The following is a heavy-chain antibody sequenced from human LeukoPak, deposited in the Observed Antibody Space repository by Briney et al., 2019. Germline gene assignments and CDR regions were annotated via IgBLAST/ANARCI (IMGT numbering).Heavy chain of an antibody. J-gene: IGHJ4*02. Sequence: AGGSLRLSCAASGFTFTTYGVHWVRQAPGKGLEWVAVISYDGSDKYYADSVRGRFTISRDNSKNTLYLQMNSLRAGDTAVYYCAKGSGSTWDHTWDFWGQGTLVTVSS. D-gene: IGHD6-13*01. CDR1: GFTFTTYG. CDR2: ISYDGSDK. CDR3: AKGSGSTWDHTWDF. V-gene: IGHV3-30*18.